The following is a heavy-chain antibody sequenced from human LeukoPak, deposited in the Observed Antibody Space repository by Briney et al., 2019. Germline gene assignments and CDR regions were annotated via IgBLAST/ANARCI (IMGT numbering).Heavy chain of an antibody. CDR2: MSHSGTT. Sequence: AEGLSLDFTGPRSTTRSNSYYWGGMRQPRGEGLEWLGSMSHSGTTYYNPSLKGRVTMSVDTSKNQFSLRLSSVTAADTAMYHCARHTGIEVGGTVDYWGQGTLVTVSS. CDR1: RSTTRSNSYY. J-gene: IGHJ4*02. CDR3: ARHTGIEVGGTVDY. V-gene: IGHV4-39*01. D-gene: IGHD6-19*01.